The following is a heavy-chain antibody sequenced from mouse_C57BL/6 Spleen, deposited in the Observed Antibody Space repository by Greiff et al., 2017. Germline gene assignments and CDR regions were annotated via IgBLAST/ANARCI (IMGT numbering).Heavy chain of an antibody. J-gene: IGHJ4*01. CDR2: IDPANGNT. CDR3: ARSERYITTVAGAMDY. CDR1: GFNIKNNY. D-gene: IGHD1-1*01. V-gene: IGHV14-3*01. Sequence: VKLQQSVAELVRPGASVKLSCTATGFNIKNNYMDWVKQRPEKGLEWIGRIDPANGNTKYSPKFQGKATITADTSYNTDYLQLSRLTSEDTAIYYCARSERYITTVAGAMDYWGQGTSGTLSS.